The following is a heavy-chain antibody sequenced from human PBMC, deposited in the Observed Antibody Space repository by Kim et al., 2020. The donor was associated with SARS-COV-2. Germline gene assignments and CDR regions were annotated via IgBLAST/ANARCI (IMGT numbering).Heavy chain of an antibody. Sequence: SETLSLTCTVSGGSISSSSYYWGWIRQPPGKGLEWIGSIYYSGSTYYNPSLKSRVTISVDTSKNQFSLKLSSVTAADTAVYYCARGPSYSSGWYRWVYYFDYWGQGTLVTVSS. D-gene: IGHD6-19*01. CDR2: IYYSGST. CDR3: ARGPSYSSGWYRWVYYFDY. CDR1: GGSISSSSYY. J-gene: IGHJ4*02. V-gene: IGHV4-39*07.